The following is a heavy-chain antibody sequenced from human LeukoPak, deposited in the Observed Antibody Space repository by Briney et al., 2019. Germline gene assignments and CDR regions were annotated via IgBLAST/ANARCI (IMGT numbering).Heavy chain of an antibody. V-gene: IGHV1-69*13. Sequence: ASVKVSCKASGGTFSSYAISWVRQAPGQGLEWMGGIIPIFGTANYAQKFQGRVTITADESTSTAYMELSSLRSEGTAVYYCARWARYCSGGSCDHWFDPWGQGTLVTVSS. CDR3: ARWARYCSGGSCDHWFDP. D-gene: IGHD2-15*01. J-gene: IGHJ5*02. CDR2: IIPIFGTA. CDR1: GGTFSSYA.